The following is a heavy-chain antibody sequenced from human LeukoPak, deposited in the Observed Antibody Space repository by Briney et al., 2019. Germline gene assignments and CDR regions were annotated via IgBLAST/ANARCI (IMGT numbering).Heavy chain of an antibody. Sequence: GGSLRLSCAASGFTLSSYAMSWVRQAPGKGLEWVSTISNTGGGTYYADSVQGRFTISRDNSKNTLSLQMNSLRAGDTAVYYCAKLMITFGGNIVAPPDYWGQGTLVTVSS. J-gene: IGHJ4*02. V-gene: IGHV3-23*01. CDR1: GFTLSSYA. CDR3: AKLMITFGGNIVAPPDY. D-gene: IGHD3-16*02. CDR2: ISNTGGGT.